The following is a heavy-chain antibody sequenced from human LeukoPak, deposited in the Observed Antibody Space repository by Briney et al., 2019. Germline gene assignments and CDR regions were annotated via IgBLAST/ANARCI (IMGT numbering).Heavy chain of an antibody. CDR1: GFTFSSYG. Sequence: GGSLRLSCAASGFTFSSYGMHWVRQAPGKGLEWVAVIWYDGSNKYYADSVKGRFTISRDNSKNTLYLQMNSLRAEDTAACYCAKWELYSGFYYIDYWGQGTLATVSS. D-gene: IGHD1-26*01. CDR3: AKWELYSGFYYIDY. CDR2: IWYDGSNK. V-gene: IGHV3-33*06. J-gene: IGHJ4*02.